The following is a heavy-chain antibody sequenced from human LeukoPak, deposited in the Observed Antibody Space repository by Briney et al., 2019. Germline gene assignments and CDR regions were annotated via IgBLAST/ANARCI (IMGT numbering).Heavy chain of an antibody. CDR2: IKKDGSEK. V-gene: IGHV3-7*04. J-gene: IGHJ4*02. CDR1: GFTLSSYW. Sequence: GGSLSLSCAASGFTLSSYWMSWVRQAPGKGLEWVANIKKDGSEKYYVDSVKGRFTISRDNAKNSLYLQMNSLRAEDTAVYYCARPGDGCSWGRFVYWGQGTLVTVSS. D-gene: IGHD5-24*01. CDR3: ARPGDGCSWGRFVY.